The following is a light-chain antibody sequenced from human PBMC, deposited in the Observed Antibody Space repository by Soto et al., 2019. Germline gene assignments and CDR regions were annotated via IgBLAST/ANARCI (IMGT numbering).Light chain of an antibody. CDR1: QSVLSSSNNKNY. Sequence: DIVMTQSPDSLAVSLGERATINCKSSQSVLSSSNNKNYLAWYQQKPGQPPKLLILWASTRESGVADRFSGSGSGTDFTLTISSLQAEDVRVYYCHQHYCAPVTFGGGNKVEIK. J-gene: IGKJ4*01. V-gene: IGKV4-1*01. CDR2: WAS. CDR3: HQHYCAPVT.